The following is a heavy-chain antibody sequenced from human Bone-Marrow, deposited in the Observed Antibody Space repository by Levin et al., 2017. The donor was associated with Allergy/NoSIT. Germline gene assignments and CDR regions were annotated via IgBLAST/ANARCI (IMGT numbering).Heavy chain of an antibody. Sequence: GGSLRLSCAASGFTFSSYWMSWVRQAPGKGLEWVANIKQDGSEKYYVDSVKGRFTISRDNAKNSLYLQMNSLRAEDTAVYYCAREGGDRYFDWLLFGGGLVDYGMDGWGQGTTVTVSS. CDR3: AREGGDRYFDWLLFGGGLVDYGMDG. CDR2: IKQDGSEK. D-gene: IGHD3-9*01. V-gene: IGHV3-7*01. CDR1: GFTFSSYW. J-gene: IGHJ6*02.